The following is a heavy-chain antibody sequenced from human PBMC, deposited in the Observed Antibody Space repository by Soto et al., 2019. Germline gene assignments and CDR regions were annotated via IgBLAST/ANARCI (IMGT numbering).Heavy chain of an antibody. D-gene: IGHD1-20*01. V-gene: IGHV4-59*08. CDR2: IYYSGST. Sequence: SETLSLTCTVSGDSISAYYWSWIRQPPGKGLEWIAYIYYSGSTNNNPSLRSRVTISVDTSKNQFSVRLTSVTAADTAVYYCVRHGITGTFPWSPFDYWGQGTQVTVSS. CDR3: VRHGITGTFPWSPFDY. J-gene: IGHJ4*02. CDR1: GDSISAYY.